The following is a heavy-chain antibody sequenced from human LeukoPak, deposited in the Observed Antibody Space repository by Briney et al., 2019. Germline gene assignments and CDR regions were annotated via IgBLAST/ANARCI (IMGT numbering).Heavy chain of an antibody. D-gene: IGHD2-2*01. CDR3: ASVVVPAAQSFPGDY. J-gene: IGHJ4*02. V-gene: IGHV3-30*02. Sequence: GGSLRLSCAASGFTFSSYGMRWVRQAPGKGLEWVAFIRCDGSNKYYADSVKGRFTISRDNSKNTLYLQMNSLRAEDTAVYYCASVVVPAAQSFPGDYWGQGTLVTVSS. CDR2: IRCDGSNK. CDR1: GFTFSSYG.